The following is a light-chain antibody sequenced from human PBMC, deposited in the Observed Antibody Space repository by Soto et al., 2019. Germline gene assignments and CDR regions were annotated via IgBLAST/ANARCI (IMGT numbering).Light chain of an antibody. CDR1: CSDVGSYNL. Sequence: QSALTQPASVSGSPGQSITISCTGTCSDVGSYNLVSWYQQHPGKAPKLMIYEGSKRPSGVSNRFSGSKSGNTASLTISGLQAEDEADYYCCSYAGSSTPAVFGGGTQLTVL. V-gene: IGLV2-23*01. CDR2: EGS. CDR3: CSYAGSSTPAV. J-gene: IGLJ7*01.